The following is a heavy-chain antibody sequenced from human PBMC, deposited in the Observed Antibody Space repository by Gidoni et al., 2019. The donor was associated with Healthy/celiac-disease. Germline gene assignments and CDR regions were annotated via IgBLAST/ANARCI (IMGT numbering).Heavy chain of an antibody. CDR3: AIYLARGYSYNYCFDY. J-gene: IGHJ4*02. Sequence: RQAPGNGLEWMGGFNPEDGETIYAQKFQGRVTMTEDTSTDTAYMELSSLRSEDTAVYYCAIYLARGYSYNYCFDYWGQGTLVTVSS. V-gene: IGHV1-24*01. D-gene: IGHD5-18*01. CDR2: FNPEDGET.